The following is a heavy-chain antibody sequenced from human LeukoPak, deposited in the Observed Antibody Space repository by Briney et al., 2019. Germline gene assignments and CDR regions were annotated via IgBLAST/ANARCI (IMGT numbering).Heavy chain of an antibody. CDR2: ISGSDSST. V-gene: IGHV3-23*01. CDR1: GFTFSSSA. D-gene: IGHD3-10*02. Sequence: GGSLRLSCAASGFTFSSSAMSWVRQAPGKGLEWVSTISGSDSSTYYADSVKGRFTISRDNAKNSLYLQMNSLRAEDTAVYYCAELGITMIGGVWGKGTTVTISS. CDR3: AELGITMIGGV. J-gene: IGHJ6*04.